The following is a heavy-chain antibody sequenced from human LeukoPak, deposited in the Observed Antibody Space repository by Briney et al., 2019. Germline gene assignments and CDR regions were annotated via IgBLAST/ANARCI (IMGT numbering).Heavy chain of an antibody. Sequence: KPSETLSLTCAVSGGSINTYYWSWIRQPPGKGLEWVGYIYSTGNTDYNPSLKGRVTISLDTSKNQFSLNLSSVTAADTAVYYCAKHDTVFGAAHFYMDVWGKGTTVTVSS. CDR1: GGSINTYY. J-gene: IGHJ6*03. CDR2: IYSTGNT. CDR3: AKHDTVFGAAHFYMDV. V-gene: IGHV4-4*09. D-gene: IGHD3-3*01.